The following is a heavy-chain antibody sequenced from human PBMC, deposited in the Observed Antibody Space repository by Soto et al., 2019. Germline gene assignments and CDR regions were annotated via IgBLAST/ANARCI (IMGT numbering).Heavy chain of an antibody. Sequence: PSETLSLTCDVYGGSFSDYIWTWIRQTPGKGLQWIGQINHSGSANYNPSLKSRVTISVHTSSSQFSLELSSVTAADTAVYYCARGHISGSHYSGGWYYFDSWGQGTQVT. CDR3: ARGHISGSHYSGGWYYFDS. CDR2: INHSGSA. J-gene: IGHJ4*02. CDR1: GGSFSDYI. V-gene: IGHV4-34*01. D-gene: IGHD1-26*01.